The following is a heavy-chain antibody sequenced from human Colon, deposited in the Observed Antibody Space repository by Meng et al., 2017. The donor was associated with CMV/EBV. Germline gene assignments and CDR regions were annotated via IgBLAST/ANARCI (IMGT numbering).Heavy chain of an antibody. D-gene: IGHD2-21*01. CDR1: GCTFKGYT. V-gene: IGHV3-21*04. Sequence: GGSLRLSCAASGCTFKGYTMNWVRQAPGKGLEWISSISVSNDFIYYADSVQGRFTISSDNAKNSLYLQMNSLRAEDTAVYYCARDGEPYWGQGTLVTVSS. J-gene: IGHJ4*02. CDR3: ARDGEPY. CDR2: ISVSNDFI.